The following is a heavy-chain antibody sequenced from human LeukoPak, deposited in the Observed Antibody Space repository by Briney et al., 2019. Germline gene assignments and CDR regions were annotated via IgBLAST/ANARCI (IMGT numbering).Heavy chain of an antibody. J-gene: IGHJ4*02. D-gene: IGHD2-2*01. CDR3: ARDSSTSEIDY. CDR2: ISSSSSYI. V-gene: IGHV3-21*01. CDR1: GFTFDDYG. Sequence: GGSLRLSCAASGFTFDDYGMNWVRQAPGKGLEWVSSISSSSSYIYYADSVKGRFTISRDNAKNSLYLQMNSLRAEDTAVYYCARDSSTSEIDYWGQGTLATVSS.